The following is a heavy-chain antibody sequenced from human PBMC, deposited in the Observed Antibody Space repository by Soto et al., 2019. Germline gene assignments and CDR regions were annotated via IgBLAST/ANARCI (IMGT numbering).Heavy chain of an antibody. CDR3: GKIERAGAGIID. J-gene: IGHJ4*02. V-gene: IGHV3-23*01. D-gene: IGHD6-19*01. CDR1: GFTFSSYA. Sequence: EVQLLESGGGLVQPGGSLRLSCAASGFTFSSYAMSWVRQAPGKGLDWVSAISVSVGSTYYADSVKGRFTISRDNSKNTLNLQMYSLRAEDTAVYYCGKIERAGAGIIDWGRGTRVTVSS. CDR2: ISVSVGST.